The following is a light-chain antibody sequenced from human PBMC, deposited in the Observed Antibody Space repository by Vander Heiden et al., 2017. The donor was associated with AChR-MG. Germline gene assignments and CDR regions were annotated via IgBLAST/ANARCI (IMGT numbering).Light chain of an antibody. CDR1: QSVSSN. CDR2: DAA. CDR3: QQDDNWPYT. J-gene: IGKJ2*01. V-gene: IGKV3-15*01. Sequence: IVMTQSPATLSVSPGEGATLSCRASQSVSSNLAWYQQKPGQAPRLLIYDAATRATGFPARFSGSGSGTEFTLTIGSLQSEDFAVYYCQQDDNWPYTFGQGTKLEIK.